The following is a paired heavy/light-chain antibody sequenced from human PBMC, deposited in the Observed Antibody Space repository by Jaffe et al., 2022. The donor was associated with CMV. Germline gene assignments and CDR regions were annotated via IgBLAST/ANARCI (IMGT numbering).Heavy chain of an antibody. D-gene: IGHD1-7*01. J-gene: IGHJ6*03. Sequence: QVQLQESGPGLVKPSETLSLTCTVSGGSISSYYWNWIRQPPGKGLEWIGYSYYSGSTNYNPSLKSRVTISVDTSKNQFSLKLSSVTAADTAVYYCARTITGTTIGYYYYMDVWGKGTTVTVSS. CDR1: GGSISSYY. V-gene: IGHV4-59*01. CDR2: SYYSGST. CDR3: ARTITGTTIGYYYYMDV.
Light chain of an antibody. CDR1: SSNIGSNT. CDR3: AAWDDSLNGQV. CDR2: SNN. V-gene: IGLV1-44*01. Sequence: QSVLTQPPSASGTPGQRVTISCSGSSSNIGSNTVNWYQQLPGTAPKLLIYSNNQRPSGVPDRFSGSKSGTSASLAISGLQSEDEADYYCAAWDDSLNGQVFGGGTKLTVL. J-gene: IGLJ2*01.